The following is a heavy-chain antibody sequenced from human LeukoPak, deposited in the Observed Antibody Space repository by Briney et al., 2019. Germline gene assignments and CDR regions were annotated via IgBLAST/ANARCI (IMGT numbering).Heavy chain of an antibody. D-gene: IGHD3-10*01. Sequence: PSETLSLTCTVSGGSISSYYWSWVRQPPGEGLEWIGYIYYSGSTNYNPSLKSRVTISVDTSKNQFSLKLSSVTAADTAVYYCARGITMVRGVPLNWFDPWGQGTLVTVSS. CDR2: IYYSGST. J-gene: IGHJ5*02. V-gene: IGHV4-59*01. CDR1: GGSISSYY. CDR3: ARGITMVRGVPLNWFDP.